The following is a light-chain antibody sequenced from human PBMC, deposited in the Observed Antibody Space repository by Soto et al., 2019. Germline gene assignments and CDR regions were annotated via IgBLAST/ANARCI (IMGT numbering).Light chain of an antibody. CDR2: EAS. Sequence: DIQMTQSPSSLSASVGDRVTITCQASQGINRDLNWYQQKPGKAPKLLMYEASNLQTGVSSRFSGTGSKTYFIFTISSLQPEDTATYYCQQYYSLPYTFGQGTKVEI. J-gene: IGKJ2*01. CDR1: QGINRD. CDR3: QQYYSLPYT. V-gene: IGKV1-33*01.